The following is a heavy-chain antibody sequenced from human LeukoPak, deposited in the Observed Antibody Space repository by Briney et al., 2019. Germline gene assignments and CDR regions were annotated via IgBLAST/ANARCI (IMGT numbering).Heavy chain of an antibody. J-gene: IGHJ4*02. D-gene: IGHD1/OR15-1a*01. CDR2: IYSGGST. Sequence: GGSLRLSCAASGFTVSSNYMSWVRQAPGKGLEWVSVIYSGGSTYYADSVKGRFTISRDNSKNTLYLQMNSLRAEDTAVYYCARSAGGTSNNDYWGQGTLVTVSS. CDR3: ARSAGGTSNNDY. CDR1: GFTVSSNY. V-gene: IGHV3-66*01.